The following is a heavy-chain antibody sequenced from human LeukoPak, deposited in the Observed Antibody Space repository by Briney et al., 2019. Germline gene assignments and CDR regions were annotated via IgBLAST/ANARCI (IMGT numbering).Heavy chain of an antibody. CDR3: ARSGYSSSWYGNY. D-gene: IGHD6-13*01. J-gene: IGHJ4*02. CDR2: ISSSSSYI. V-gene: IGHV3-21*01. Sequence: GGSLRLSCAASGFTFSSYSMNWVRQAPGKGLEGVSSISSSSSYIYYADSVKGRFNISSDHAKNSLYLQMKSLSAEDTAVYYCARSGYSSSWYGNYWGQGTLVTVSS. CDR1: GFTFSSYS.